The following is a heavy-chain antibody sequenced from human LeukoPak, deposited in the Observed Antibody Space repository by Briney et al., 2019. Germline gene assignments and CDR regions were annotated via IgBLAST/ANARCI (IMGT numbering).Heavy chain of an antibody. J-gene: IGHJ4*02. CDR1: GYTFTGYY. Sequence: ASVKVSCKASGYTFTGYYMHWVRQAPGQGLEWMGWINPNSGGTNYAQKLQGRVTMTRDTSISTAYMELSRLRSDDTAVYYCATHDSSGWYADYWGQGTLVTVSS. D-gene: IGHD6-19*01. CDR2: INPNSGGT. V-gene: IGHV1-2*02. CDR3: ATHDSSGWYADY.